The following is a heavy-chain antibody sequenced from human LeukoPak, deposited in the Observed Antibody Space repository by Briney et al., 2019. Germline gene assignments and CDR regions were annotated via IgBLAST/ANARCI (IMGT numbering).Heavy chain of an antibody. D-gene: IGHD2-15*01. CDR3: AREGGFCSGGSCWGAFDI. Sequence: PGGSLRLSCEASGFTFRNYGMHWVRQAPGKGLDWVGVIWFDGSNRYYADSVKGRFTISRDNAKNSLFLQMNSLRVEDTAVYYCAREGGFCSGGSCWGAFDIWGQGTMVTVSS. CDR1: GFTFRNYG. CDR2: IWFDGSNR. J-gene: IGHJ3*02. V-gene: IGHV3-33*01.